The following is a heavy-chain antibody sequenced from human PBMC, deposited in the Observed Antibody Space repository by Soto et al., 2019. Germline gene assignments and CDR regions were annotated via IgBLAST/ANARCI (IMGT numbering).Heavy chain of an antibody. Sequence: GGSLRLSCAASGFTFSSYGMHWVRQAPGKVLEWVAVIWYDGSNKYYADSVKGRFTISRDNSKNTLYLQMNSLRAEDTAVYYCARDHYDILTGYLGNYFDYWGQGTLVTVSS. V-gene: IGHV3-33*01. CDR1: GFTFSSYG. CDR2: IWYDGSNK. J-gene: IGHJ4*02. CDR3: ARDHYDILTGYLGNYFDY. D-gene: IGHD3-9*01.